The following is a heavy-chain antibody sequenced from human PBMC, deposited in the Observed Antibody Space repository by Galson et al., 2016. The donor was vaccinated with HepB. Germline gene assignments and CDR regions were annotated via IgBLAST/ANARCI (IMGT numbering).Heavy chain of an antibody. J-gene: IGHJ4*02. CDR2: IKQDGSEK. V-gene: IGHV3-7*03. Sequence: SLRLSCAASGFTFSSYWMSWVRQAPGKGLEWVANIKQDGSEKYYVDSVKGRFTISRDNAKNSLYLQMNSLRAEDTAVYYCARDLLNLAAPDYWDQGTLVTVSS. CDR3: ARDLLNLAAPDY. D-gene: IGHD6-13*01. CDR1: GFTFSSYW.